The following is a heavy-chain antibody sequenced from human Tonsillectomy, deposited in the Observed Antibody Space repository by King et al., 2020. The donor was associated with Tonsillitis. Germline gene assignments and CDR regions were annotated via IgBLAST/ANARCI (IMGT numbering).Heavy chain of an antibody. CDR3: ARGYKSVLPDS. CDR2: INHSGST. Sequence: VQLQQWGAGLLKPSETLSLTCAVYGGSFSGYYWSWIRQPPGKGLEWIGEINHSGSTNYNPSLKSRVTISVDTSKNQFSLKLSSVTAADTAVYYCARGYKSVLPDSWGQGTLVTVSS. CDR1: GGSFSGYY. D-gene: IGHD4/OR15-4a*01. J-gene: IGHJ4*02. V-gene: IGHV4-34*01.